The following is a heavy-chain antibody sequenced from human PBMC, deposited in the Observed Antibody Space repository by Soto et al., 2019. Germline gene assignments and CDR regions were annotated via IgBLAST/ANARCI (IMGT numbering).Heavy chain of an antibody. Sequence: EVQVVESGGGLVQPGGSLRLSCVASGFTFSSYWMHWVRQVPGKGLAWISGISSDGSDTRYADSVKGRFTISRDNAKNTLYLQMNSLRSEYTAVFYCAREFKDRGWGQGTLVTVSS. CDR2: ISSDGSDT. CDR3: AREFKDRG. J-gene: IGHJ1*01. V-gene: IGHV3-74*01. CDR1: GFTFSSYW.